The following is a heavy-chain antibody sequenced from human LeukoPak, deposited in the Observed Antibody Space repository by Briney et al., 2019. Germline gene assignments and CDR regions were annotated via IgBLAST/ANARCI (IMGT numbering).Heavy chain of an antibody. CDR1: GFTFGSYG. Sequence: GGSLRLSCAASGFTFGSYGMHWVRQAPGKGLEWVAVISYDGSNKYYADSVKGRFTISRDNSKNTLYLQMNSLRAEDTAVYYCAKIQRRDDAFDIWGQGTMVTVSS. CDR2: ISYDGSNK. J-gene: IGHJ3*02. V-gene: IGHV3-30*18. CDR3: AKIQRRDDAFDI.